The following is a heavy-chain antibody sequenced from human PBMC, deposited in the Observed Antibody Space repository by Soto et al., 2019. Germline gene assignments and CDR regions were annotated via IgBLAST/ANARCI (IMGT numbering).Heavy chain of an antibody. CDR3: AKDHFYIVGLGALGDYMDV. CDR2: ISGSGGST. CDR1: GFTFSSYA. J-gene: IGHJ6*03. D-gene: IGHD2-21*01. V-gene: IGHV3-23*01. Sequence: PGGSLRLSCAASGFTFSSYAMSWVRQAPGKGLEWVSAISGSGGSTYYADSVKGRFTTSRDNSKNTLYLQMNSLRAEDTAVYYCAKDHFYIVGLGALGDYMDVWGKGTTVTVSS.